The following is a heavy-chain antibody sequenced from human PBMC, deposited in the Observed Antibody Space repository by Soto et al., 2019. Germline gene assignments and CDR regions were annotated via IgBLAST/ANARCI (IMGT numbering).Heavy chain of an antibody. D-gene: IGHD3-16*01. J-gene: IGHJ3*02. CDR2: IYYNGSP. Sequence: SETLSLTCTVSGASISNYYWSWIRQPPGKGLEWIGSIYYNGSPYYNPSLKSRVTISVDTSKNQFSLRLSSVTAADTAVYYCARRGTTWYYVYAFDIWGQGTMVTVSS. V-gene: IGHV4-59*08. CDR1: GASISNYY. CDR3: ARRGTTWYYVYAFDI.